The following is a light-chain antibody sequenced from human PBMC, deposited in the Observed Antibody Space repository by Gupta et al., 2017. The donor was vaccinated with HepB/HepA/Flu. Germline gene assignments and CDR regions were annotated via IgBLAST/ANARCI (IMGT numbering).Light chain of an antibody. V-gene: IGLV1-44*01. CDR3: AAWDDRLNGVV. J-gene: IGLJ3*02. CDR1: KSNIGSNT. Sequence: QSVLTQPPSLSGTPGPRVTISCSGSKSNIGSNTLSWYQQRPGTAPKLLIYSNDQRPSGVPDRFSGSSSGTSASLAISGLQSEDEADYYCAAWDDRLNGVVFGGGITLTVL. CDR2: SND.